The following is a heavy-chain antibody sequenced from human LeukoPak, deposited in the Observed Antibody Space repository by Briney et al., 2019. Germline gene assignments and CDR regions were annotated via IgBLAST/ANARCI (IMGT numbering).Heavy chain of an antibody. CDR3: ASTQQWLAFDY. CDR1: GGSISSYH. J-gene: IGHJ4*02. Sequence: SETLSLTCTVSGGSISSYHWSWIRQPPGKWLEYVGCFYHSGSTNYDPSLKSRVTTSVDPSKNEFSLRLNSVTAADTAVYYCASTQQWLAFDYWGQGILVTVSS. CDR2: FYHSGST. V-gene: IGHV4-59*01. D-gene: IGHD6-19*01.